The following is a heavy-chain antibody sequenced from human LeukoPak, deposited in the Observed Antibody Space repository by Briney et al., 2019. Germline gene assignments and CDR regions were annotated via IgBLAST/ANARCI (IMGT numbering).Heavy chain of an antibody. Sequence: ASVKVSCKVSGYTLTELSMHWVRQAPGKGLEWMGGFDPEDGETIYAQKFQGRVTMTEDTSTDTAYMELSSLRSEDTAVYYCVTEAVPRPTDNWNYIFGGTQSYYFDYWGQGTLVTVSS. D-gene: IGHD1-7*01. CDR2: FDPEDGET. CDR1: GYTLTELS. V-gene: IGHV1-24*01. J-gene: IGHJ4*02. CDR3: VTEAVPRPTDNWNYIFGGTQSYYFDY.